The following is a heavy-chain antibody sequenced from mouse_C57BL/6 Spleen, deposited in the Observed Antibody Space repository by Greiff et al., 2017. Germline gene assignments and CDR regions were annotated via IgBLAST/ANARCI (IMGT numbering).Heavy chain of an antibody. V-gene: IGHV1-15*01. CDR1: GYTFTDYE. Sequence: QVQLKESGAELVRPGASVTLSCKASGYTFTDYEMHWVKQTPVHGLEWIGAFDPETGGTAYNQKFKGKAILTADKSSSTAYMELRSLTSEDSAVYYCTTLVDSNYAYWGQGTLVTVSA. CDR2: FDPETGGT. D-gene: IGHD2-5*01. J-gene: IGHJ3*01. CDR3: TTLVDSNYAY.